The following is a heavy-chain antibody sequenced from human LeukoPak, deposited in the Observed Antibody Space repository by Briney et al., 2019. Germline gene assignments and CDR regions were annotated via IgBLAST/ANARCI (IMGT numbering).Heavy chain of an antibody. CDR3: ARDSIAVAADLDY. J-gene: IGHJ4*02. Sequence: GGSLRLSCAASGFIFSNYNMNWVRQAPGKGLEGVSYISTTGNTIYYADSVKGRFTISRDNAKNSLYLQMNSLRAEDSAVYYCARDSIAVAADLDYWGQGTLVTVSS. V-gene: IGHV3-48*01. CDR2: ISTTGNTI. D-gene: IGHD6-19*01. CDR1: GFIFSNYN.